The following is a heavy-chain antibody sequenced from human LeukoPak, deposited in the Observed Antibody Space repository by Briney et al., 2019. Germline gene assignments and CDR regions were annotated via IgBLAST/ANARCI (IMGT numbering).Heavy chain of an antibody. CDR1: GYTFTGYY. J-gene: IGHJ6*03. D-gene: IGHD2-21*01. CDR2: INPNSGGT. Sequence: ASVKVSCKASGYTFTGYYMHWVRQAPGQGLEWTGWINPNSGGTNYAQKFQGRVTMTRDTSISTAYMELSRLRSDDTAVYYCARDGGGVVISRYYYYYMDVWGKGTTVTVSS. CDR3: ARDGGGVVISRYYYYYMDV. V-gene: IGHV1-2*02.